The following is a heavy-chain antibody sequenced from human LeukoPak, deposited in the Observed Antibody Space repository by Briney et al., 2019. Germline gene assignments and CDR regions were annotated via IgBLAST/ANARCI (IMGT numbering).Heavy chain of an antibody. D-gene: IGHD3-10*01. CDR3: SKDASYGSGSYCIGLFDY. Sequence: GGSLRLSCAASGFTFSSYAMNWVRQAPGKGLEWVSAISGSGGSTYYADSVKGRFTISRDNSKNTLYLQMNSLRAEDTAVYYCSKDASYGSGSYCIGLFDYWGQGTLVTVPS. CDR1: GFTFSSYA. V-gene: IGHV3-23*01. CDR2: ISGSGGST. J-gene: IGHJ4*02.